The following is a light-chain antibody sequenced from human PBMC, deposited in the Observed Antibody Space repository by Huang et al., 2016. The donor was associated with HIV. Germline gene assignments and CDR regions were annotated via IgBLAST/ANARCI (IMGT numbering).Light chain of an antibody. Sequence: EIVVTQSPATLSVSQGEGATLSCRASQYVGTSLAWYQQKPGQSPRLVIHSVSTRATGFPARFSGSGSRTEFTLTITSLQSEDCALYYCQQYYNWPWTFGLGTKVEI. J-gene: IGKJ1*01. CDR3: QQYYNWPWT. CDR1: QYVGTS. V-gene: IGKV3-15*01. CDR2: SVS.